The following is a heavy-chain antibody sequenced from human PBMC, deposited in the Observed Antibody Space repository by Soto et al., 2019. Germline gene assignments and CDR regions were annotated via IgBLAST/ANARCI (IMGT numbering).Heavy chain of an antibody. CDR3: AGPRMGSSGWYSSRYGMDV. V-gene: IGHV5-51*01. J-gene: IGHJ6*02. CDR2: IYPGDSDT. Sequence: GESLKISCKGSGYSFTSYWIGWVRQMPGKGLEWMGIIYPGDSDTRYSPSFQGQVTISADKSISTAYLQWSSLKASDTAMYYCAGPRMGSSGWYSSRYGMDVWGQGTTVTVSS. CDR1: GYSFTSYW. D-gene: IGHD6-19*01.